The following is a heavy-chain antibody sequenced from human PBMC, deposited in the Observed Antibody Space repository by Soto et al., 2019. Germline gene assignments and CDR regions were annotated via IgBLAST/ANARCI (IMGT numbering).Heavy chain of an antibody. J-gene: IGHJ3*01. D-gene: IGHD3-10*01. CDR3: AKHVTETGGHSDAFDV. Sequence: EVQLVQSAAEVKKPGESLKISCQGSGYTFDNYWIGWVRQMPGKGLEWMGVIFPRDSDTRYSPSFEGQVIMSVDRSTSTAYLQWSSLKASDTALYYCAKHVTETGGHSDAFDVWGHGTRVTVST. CDR2: IFPRDSDT. CDR1: GYTFDNYW. V-gene: IGHV5-51*01.